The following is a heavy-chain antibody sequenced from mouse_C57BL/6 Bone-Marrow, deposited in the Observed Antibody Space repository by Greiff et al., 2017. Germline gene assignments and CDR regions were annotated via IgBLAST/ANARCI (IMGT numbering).Heavy chain of an antibody. J-gene: IGHJ2*01. CDR3: ARGGGLRFDY. CDR2: IDPSDSYT. CDR1: GYTFTSYW. Sequence: QVQLQQPGAELVMPGASVKLSCKASGYTFTSYWMHWVKQRPGQGLEWIGEIDPSDSYTNYNQKFKGKSTLTVDKSSSTAYMQLSSLTSEDSAVYYLARGGGLRFDYWGQGTTLTVSS. D-gene: IGHD2-4*01. V-gene: IGHV1-69*01.